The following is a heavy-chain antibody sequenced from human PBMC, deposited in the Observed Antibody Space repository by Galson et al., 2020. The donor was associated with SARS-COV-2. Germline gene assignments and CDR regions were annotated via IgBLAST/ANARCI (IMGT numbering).Heavy chain of an antibody. CDR1: GFTFSSYA. D-gene: IGHD3-22*01. CDR2: ISGSGSAT. V-gene: IGHV3-23*01. J-gene: IGHJ4*02. CDR3: AKRHRDSSGFDY. Sequence: GESLKISCAASGFTFSSYAMNWLRQAPGKGLEWVSGISGSGSATYYAGPVKGRFIISRDNSQNTLYMQMNGLRAEDTAVYYCAKRHRDSSGFDYWGQGARVTVSS.